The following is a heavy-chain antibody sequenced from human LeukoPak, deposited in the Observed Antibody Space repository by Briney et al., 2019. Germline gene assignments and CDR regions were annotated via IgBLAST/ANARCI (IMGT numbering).Heavy chain of an antibody. CDR2: ISGSGNTI. Sequence: GGSLRLSCAVSGFTFSSYAMNWVRQAPGKGLEWVSGISGSGNTIYYADSVEGRFTISRDNAKNSLYLQMHSLRAEDTAMYYCARSTLPGRSGRTEFFQHWGQGTLVTVSS. CDR3: ARSTLPGRSGRTEFFQH. D-gene: IGHD6-19*01. CDR1: GFTFSSYA. V-gene: IGHV3-48*04. J-gene: IGHJ1*01.